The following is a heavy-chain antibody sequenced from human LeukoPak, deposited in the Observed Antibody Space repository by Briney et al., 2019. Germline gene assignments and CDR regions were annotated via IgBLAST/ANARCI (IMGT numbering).Heavy chain of an antibody. J-gene: IGHJ3*02. CDR3: ARARWQWLAHAFDI. D-gene: IGHD6-19*01. Sequence: SETLSLTCTVSGGPISSGDYYWSWIRQPPGKGLEWIGYIYYSGSTYYNPSLKSRVTISVDTSKNQFSLKLSSVTAADTAVYYCARARWQWLAHAFDIWGQGTMVTVSS. CDR2: IYYSGST. CDR1: GGPISSGDYY. V-gene: IGHV4-30-4*08.